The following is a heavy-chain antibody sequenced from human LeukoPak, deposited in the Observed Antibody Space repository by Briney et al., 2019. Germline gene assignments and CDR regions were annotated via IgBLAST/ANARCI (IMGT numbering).Heavy chain of an antibody. J-gene: IGHJ4*02. V-gene: IGHV3-15*01. CDR1: GFAFNNAW. CDR3: ATDRRRGSSGWYVGFDY. CDR2: IKRKSDGGTP. D-gene: IGHD6-19*01. Sequence: GGSLRLSCAASGFAFNNAWMSWVRQAPGKGLEWVGRIKRKSDGGTPDYAAPVEGRFTISRDDSKNTLYLQMSSLKTEDTAVYYCATDRRRGSSGWYVGFDYWGQGTLVTVSS.